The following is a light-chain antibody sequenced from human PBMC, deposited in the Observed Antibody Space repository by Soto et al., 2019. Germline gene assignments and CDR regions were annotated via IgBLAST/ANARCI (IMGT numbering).Light chain of an antibody. CDR1: ESVTSN. CDR3: QQYDDWPTIT. Sequence: EIVLTQSPATLSVPPGDRATLSCRASESVTSNLAWYQQKPGQAPRLLIYGASIRAADIPARFSGSGSGTEFTLTISTLQSEDFAVYYCQQYDDWPTITFGQGTRLE. CDR2: GAS. V-gene: IGKV3-15*01. J-gene: IGKJ5*01.